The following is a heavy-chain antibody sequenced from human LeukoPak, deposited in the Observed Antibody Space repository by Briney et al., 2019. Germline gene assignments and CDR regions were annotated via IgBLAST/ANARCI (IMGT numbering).Heavy chain of an antibody. CDR1: GGSISSYY. J-gene: IGHJ4*02. Sequence: SETLSLTCIVSGGSISSYYWSWIRQPPGKGLEWIGYIYYSGSTSYNPSLKSRVTISVDTSKNQFSLKLSSVTAADTAVYYCARDIVVVPAAIDYFDYWGQGTLVTVSS. V-gene: IGHV4-59*01. CDR2: IYYSGST. CDR3: ARDIVVVPAAIDYFDY. D-gene: IGHD2-2*01.